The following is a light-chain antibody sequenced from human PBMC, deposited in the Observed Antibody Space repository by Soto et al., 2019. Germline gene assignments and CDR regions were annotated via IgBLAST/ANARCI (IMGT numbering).Light chain of an antibody. CDR1: SSNIGAGYD. CDR3: QSYDSSLSGPYV. Sequence: QAVVTQPPSVSGAPGQRVTISCTGSSSNIGAGYDVHWYQQLPGTAPKLLIYGNSHRPSGVPDRFSGSKSGTSASLAITGLQAEDEADYYCQSYDSSLSGPYVFGTGTKVTVL. CDR2: GNS. J-gene: IGLJ1*01. V-gene: IGLV1-40*01.